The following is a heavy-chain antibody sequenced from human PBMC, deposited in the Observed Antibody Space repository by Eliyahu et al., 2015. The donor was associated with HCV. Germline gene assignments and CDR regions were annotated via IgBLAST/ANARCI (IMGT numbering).Heavy chain of an antibody. D-gene: IGHD2-15*01. CDR2: IASTSFYI. CDR3: ARSLGYCSGGLCYVYDF. V-gene: IGHV3-21*02. CDR1: GFPFXAYT. Sequence: DVKLVESGGGLVKPGGSLRLSCSASGFPFXAYTMNWVRQPPGKGLEWVSSIASTSFYIYYADSVQGRSTIYRDNAKNSVFLEMTNLRAEDTGIYYCARSLGYCSGGLCYVYDFWGQGTLVTVSS. J-gene: IGHJ1*01.